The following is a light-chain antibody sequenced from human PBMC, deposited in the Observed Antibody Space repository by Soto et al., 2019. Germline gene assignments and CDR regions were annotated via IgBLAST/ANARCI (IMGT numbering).Light chain of an antibody. V-gene: IGKV1-9*01. CDR3: QHLDSYST. Sequence: DIQFTQSPSFLSASVGDRVTITCRASQGISSYLAWYQQKPGKAPKLLIYAASTLQSGVPSRFSGSGSGTEFTLTTSGLQPEDFATYYCQHLDSYSTFGQGTRLEIK. CDR1: QGISSY. J-gene: IGKJ5*01. CDR2: AAS.